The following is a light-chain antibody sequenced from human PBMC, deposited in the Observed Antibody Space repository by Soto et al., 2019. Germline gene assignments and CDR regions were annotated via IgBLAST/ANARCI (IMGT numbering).Light chain of an antibody. CDR3: QQRSNWPLIT. Sequence: ELVMTQSPATLSVSPGERAKLSCRASPSVGRKLAWYQPKPGQAHRLLIYDASNRATGIPARFSGSGSGTDFTLTISSLEPEDFAVYYCQQRSNWPLITFGQGTRLEIK. J-gene: IGKJ5*01. CDR2: DAS. V-gene: IGKV3-11*01. CDR1: PSVGRK.